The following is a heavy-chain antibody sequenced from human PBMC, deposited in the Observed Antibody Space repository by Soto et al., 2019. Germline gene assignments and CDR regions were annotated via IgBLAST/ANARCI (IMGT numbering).Heavy chain of an antibody. CDR1: GFEFAGYG. Sequence: GSLRLSCVGSGFEFAGYGIEWMRQARCKGLEWVAIISRDGSGEFFADSVKGRFSISKDNSKNTLYLQMNSLRAEDTAVYYCAKDPSNSLYYYDSSGSITPVDYWGQGTLVTVSS. CDR3: AKDPSNSLYYYDSSGSITPVDY. CDR2: ISRDGSGE. D-gene: IGHD3-22*01. V-gene: IGHV3-30*18. J-gene: IGHJ4*02.